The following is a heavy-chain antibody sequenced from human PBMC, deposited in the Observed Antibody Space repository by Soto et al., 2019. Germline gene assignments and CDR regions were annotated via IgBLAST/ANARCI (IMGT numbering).Heavy chain of an antibody. V-gene: IGHV1-69*06. CDR2: IIPLFGTP. J-gene: IGHJ4*02. CDR1: GGTFSSCD. CDR3: ARPFCDSSGYYLSYFDY. Sequence: SVKVSCKASGGTFSSCDITWVRQAPGQGLEWMGGIIPLFGTPNFAQTFQGRVTITADKSTGKTQMELSSLRSEDTAVCYCARPFCDSSGYYLSYFDYCGQGTLVTVSS. D-gene: IGHD3-22*01.